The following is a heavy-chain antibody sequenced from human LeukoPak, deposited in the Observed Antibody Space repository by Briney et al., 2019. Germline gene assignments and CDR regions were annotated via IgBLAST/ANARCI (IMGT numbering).Heavy chain of an antibody. D-gene: IGHD3-3*01. J-gene: IGHJ4*02. CDR1: GGSISSYY. Sequence: SETLSLTCTVSGGSISSYYWSWIRQPPGKGLEWIGEINHSGSTNYNPSLKSRVTISVDTSKNQFSLKLSSVTAADTAVYYCARDYDFWSGYYPTPRYYFDYWGQGTLVTVSS. CDR2: INHSGST. CDR3: ARDYDFWSGYYPTPRYYFDY. V-gene: IGHV4-34*01.